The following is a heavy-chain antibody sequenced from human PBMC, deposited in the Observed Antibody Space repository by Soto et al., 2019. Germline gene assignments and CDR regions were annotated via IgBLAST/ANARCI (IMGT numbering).Heavy chain of an antibody. CDR1: GYNFITYW. Sequence: PGESLKISCEASGYNFITYWIAWVRQMPGKGLEWMGIINPADSDTRYSPSFQGQVTISADKSISTAYLQWSSLKASDTAMYYCARHLNLDIVLNHFDDWGQGTLVTVSS. CDR2: INPADSDT. J-gene: IGHJ4*02. CDR3: ARHLNLDIVLNHFDD. V-gene: IGHV5-51*01. D-gene: IGHD2-8*01.